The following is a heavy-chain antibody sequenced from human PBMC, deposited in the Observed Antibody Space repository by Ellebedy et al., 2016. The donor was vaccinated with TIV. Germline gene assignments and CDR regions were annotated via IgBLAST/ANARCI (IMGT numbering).Heavy chain of an antibody. CDR1: GFTFNSYS. V-gene: IGHV3-21*01. J-gene: IGHJ4*02. CDR2: ISSSSSYI. D-gene: IGHD6-13*01. Sequence: GESLKISCAVSGFTFNSYSMNWVRQAPGKGLEWVSSISSSSSYIYYADSVKGRFTISRDNSKNTLYLQMNSLRAEDTAVYYCAREGSRIAAAGTWGDYWGQGTLVTVSS. CDR3: AREGSRIAAAGTWGDY.